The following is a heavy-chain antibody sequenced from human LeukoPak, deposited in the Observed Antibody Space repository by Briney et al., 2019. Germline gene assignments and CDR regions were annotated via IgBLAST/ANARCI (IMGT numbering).Heavy chain of an antibody. J-gene: IGHJ3*02. Sequence: SETLSLTCTVSGGSISSYYWSWIRQPPGKGLEWIGYIYYSGSTNYNPSLKSRVTISVDTSKNQFSLKLSSVTAADTAVYYCAREVQDGDAFDIWGQGTMVTVSS. V-gene: IGHV4-59*01. CDR3: AREVQDGDAFDI. CDR2: IYYSGST. CDR1: GGSISSYY.